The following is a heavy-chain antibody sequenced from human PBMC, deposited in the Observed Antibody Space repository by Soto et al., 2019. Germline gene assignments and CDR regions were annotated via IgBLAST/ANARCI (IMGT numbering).Heavy chain of an antibody. V-gene: IGHV1-69*11. CDR1: GVTFFNSG. CDR2: ILPSLHTT. CDR3: ASGPGYCSGGSCRPSEYFRH. J-gene: IGHJ1*01. Sequence: QVHLVQSGAEVKKPGSWVRVSCKASGVTFFNSGFSWVRQAPGQGLEWVGGILPSLHTTKYAQSFRGRVTITADESTSTAYMELTSLRADDTAVYYCASGPGYCSGGSCRPSEYFRHWGQGTLLIVSS. D-gene: IGHD2-15*01.